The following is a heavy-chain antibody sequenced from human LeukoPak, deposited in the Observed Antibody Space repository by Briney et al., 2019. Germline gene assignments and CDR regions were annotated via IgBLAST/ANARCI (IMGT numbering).Heavy chain of an antibody. CDR1: GFTFSSYE. CDR3: AREDIVVVPAAMEGPFDI. V-gene: IGHV3-48*03. D-gene: IGHD2-2*01. J-gene: IGHJ3*02. Sequence: AGGSLRLSCAASGFTFSSYEMNWVRQAPGKGLEWVSYISSSGSTIYYAGSVKGRFTISRDNAKNSLYLQMNSLRAEDTAVYYCAREDIVVVPAAMEGPFDIWGQGTMVTVSS. CDR2: ISSSGSTI.